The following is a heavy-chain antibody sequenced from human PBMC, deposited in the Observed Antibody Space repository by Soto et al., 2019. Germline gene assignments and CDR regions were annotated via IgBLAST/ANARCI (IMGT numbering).Heavy chain of an antibody. CDR1: GGTFSSYT. Sequence: ASVKVSCKASGGTFSSYTISWVRQAPGQGLEWMGRIIPILGIANYAQKFQGRVTITADKSTSTAYMELSSLRSEDTAVYYWARDPPKKDHCSSTSCYVVNWFDPWGQGTLVTVSS. V-gene: IGHV1-69*04. CDR3: ARDPPKKDHCSSTSCYVVNWFDP. J-gene: IGHJ5*02. D-gene: IGHD2-2*01. CDR2: IIPILGIA.